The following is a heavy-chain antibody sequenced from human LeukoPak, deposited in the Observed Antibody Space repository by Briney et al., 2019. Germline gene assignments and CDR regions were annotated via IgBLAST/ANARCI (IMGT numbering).Heavy chain of an antibody. V-gene: IGHV4-4*07. J-gene: IGHJ4*02. CDR3: VGWSATRIDY. Sequence: SETLSLTCTVSGGSISSDYWSWIRQPAGKGLEWIGRIYSTGSTNCNPSLKSRVTMSVDTSKNQFSLKLSSVTAADTAVYYCVGWSATRIDYWGQGTLVTVSS. CDR2: IYSTGST. CDR1: GGSISSDY. D-gene: IGHD3-3*01.